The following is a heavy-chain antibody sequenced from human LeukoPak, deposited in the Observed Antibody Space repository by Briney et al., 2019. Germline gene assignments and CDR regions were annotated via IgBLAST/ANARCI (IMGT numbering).Heavy chain of an antibody. V-gene: IGHV4-39*07. D-gene: IGHD2-8*01. J-gene: IGHJ4*02. CDR1: GASIRSSDYY. CDR3: ARGRYNDGVYSKTGFDC. CDR2: IHDSGNT. Sequence: PSETLSLTCTVSGASIRSSDYYWGWIRQPPGKGLEWIATIHDSGNTYYNPSLNSRVTISLDTSKNQFSLRLFSVTAADTAVYYCARGRYNDGVYSKTGFDCWGQGTLVTVSA.